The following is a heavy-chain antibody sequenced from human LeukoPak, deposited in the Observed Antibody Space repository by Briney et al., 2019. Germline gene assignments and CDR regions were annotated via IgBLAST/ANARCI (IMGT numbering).Heavy chain of an antibody. Sequence: GESLKISCKGSGYRFTSYWIGWVRQMPGKGLEWMGIIYPGDSDTRYSPSFQGQVTISADKSISTAYLQWSSLKASDTAMYYCARSCSSTSCYTNFDYWGQGTLVTVSS. CDR1: GYRFTSYW. J-gene: IGHJ4*02. CDR2: IYPGDSDT. D-gene: IGHD2-2*02. V-gene: IGHV5-51*01. CDR3: ARSCSSTSCYTNFDY.